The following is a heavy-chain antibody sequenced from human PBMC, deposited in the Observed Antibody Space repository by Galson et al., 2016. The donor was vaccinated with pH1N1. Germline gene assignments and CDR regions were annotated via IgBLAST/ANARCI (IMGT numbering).Heavy chain of an antibody. CDR2: IKSKTDGGTT. V-gene: IGHV3-15*01. D-gene: IGHD3-22*01. CDR3: TTDDYDNGGYEGGRAFDY. Sequence: SLRLSCAASGFTFSNVWMSWVRQAPGKGLEWVGHIKSKTDGGTTDYATPVKGRFTISRDDSKNTLYLQMNSRKTEDTAVYYCTTDDYDNGGYEGGRAFDYWGQGTLVTVSS. CDR1: GFTFSNVW. J-gene: IGHJ4*02.